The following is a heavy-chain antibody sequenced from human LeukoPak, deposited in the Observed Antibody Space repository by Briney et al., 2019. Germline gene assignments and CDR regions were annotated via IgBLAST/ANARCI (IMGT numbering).Heavy chain of an antibody. CDR1: GYTFTSYA. D-gene: IGHD6-13*01. Sequence: ASVKVSCKASGYTFTSYAINWVRQAPGQGLEWMGWINTNTGNPTYAQGFTGRFVFSLDTSVSTAYLQISSLKAEDTAVYYCAGGSSSSWYQVTRSFDYWGQGTLVTVSS. J-gene: IGHJ4*02. CDR2: INTNTGNP. V-gene: IGHV7-4-1*02. CDR3: AGGSSSSWYQVTRSFDY.